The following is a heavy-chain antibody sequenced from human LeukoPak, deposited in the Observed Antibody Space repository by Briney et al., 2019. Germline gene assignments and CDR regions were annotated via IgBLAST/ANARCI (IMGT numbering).Heavy chain of an antibody. V-gene: IGHV1-2*02. D-gene: IGHD3-9*01. CDR2: INLKSGGT. J-gene: IGHJ4*02. Sequence: GASVKVSCKASAYTFTGYYIHWVRQAPGQGLEWMGWINLKSGGTNYAQKFQGRVTMTRDTSISTAYMELSRLRSDDTAVYYCARSPHILTGENFDYWGQGTLVTVSS. CDR3: ARSPHILTGENFDY. CDR1: AYTFTGYY.